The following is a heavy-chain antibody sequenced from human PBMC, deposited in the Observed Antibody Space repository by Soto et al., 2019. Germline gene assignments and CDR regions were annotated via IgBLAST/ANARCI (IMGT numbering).Heavy chain of an antibody. D-gene: IGHD6-13*01. Sequence: SETLSLTCAVSGYSISSGYYWGWIRQPPGKGLEWIGSIYHSGSTYYNPSLKSRVTISVDTSKNQFSLKMSSVTAADTAVYYCARDPGQQPFDYWGQGTLVTVSS. CDR1: GYSISSGYY. V-gene: IGHV4-38-2*02. J-gene: IGHJ4*02. CDR3: ARDPGQQPFDY. CDR2: IYHSGST.